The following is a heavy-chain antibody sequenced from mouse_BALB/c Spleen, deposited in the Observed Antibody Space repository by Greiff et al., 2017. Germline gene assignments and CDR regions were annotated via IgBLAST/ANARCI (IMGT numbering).Heavy chain of an antibody. D-gene: IGHD1-1*01. V-gene: IGHV5-17*02. J-gene: IGHJ2*01. CDR1: GFTFSSFG. CDR2: ISSGSSTI. CDR3: ARPYYYGSSLDY. Sequence: EVQLVESGGGLVQPGGSRKLSCAASGFTFSSFGMHWVRQAPEKGLEWVAYISSGSSTIYYADTVKGRFTISRDNPKNTLFLQMTSLRSEDTAMYYCARPYYYGSSLDYWGQGTTLTVSS.